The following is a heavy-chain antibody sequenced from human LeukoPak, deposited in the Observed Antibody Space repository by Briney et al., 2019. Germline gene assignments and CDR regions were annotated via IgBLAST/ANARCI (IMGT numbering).Heavy chain of an antibody. J-gene: IGHJ4*02. V-gene: IGHV4-59*08. CDR2: VYFSGTT. CDR3: ARYSKLALYFDY. D-gene: IGHD1-26*01. Sequence: SETLSLTCTVSDGSISSYYWTWIRQPPGKGLEWIGYVYFSGTTYYNPSLKSRVTISVDMSKNQFSLNLRSVTAADTAVYYCARYSKLALYFDYWGQGTLVTVSS. CDR1: DGSISSYY.